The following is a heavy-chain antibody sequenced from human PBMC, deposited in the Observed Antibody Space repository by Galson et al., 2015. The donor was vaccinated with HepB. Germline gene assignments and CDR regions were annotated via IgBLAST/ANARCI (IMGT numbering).Heavy chain of an antibody. J-gene: IGHJ4*02. CDR2: ISTSSVYI. V-gene: IGHV3-21*06. CDR1: GFPFSSYS. CDR3: ARGVGVRDRFDY. D-gene: IGHD3-10*01. Sequence: SLRLSCAASGFPFSSYSMNWVRQAPGKGLEWVSSISTSSVYIFYADSLKGRFTISRDNAKNSLYLQMNSLRAEDTAVYYCARGVGVRDRFDYWSQGALVTVSS.